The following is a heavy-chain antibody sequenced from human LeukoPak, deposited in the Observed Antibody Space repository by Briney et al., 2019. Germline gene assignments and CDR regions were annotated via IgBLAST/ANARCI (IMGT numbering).Heavy chain of an antibody. V-gene: IGHV3-30*18. CDR1: GVTLSPYG. J-gene: IGHJ4*02. Sequence: GGSLRLSCAASGVTLSPYGMHWLRQAPGKGLEWVAVISYEGGTQHYADSVKGRFIISRDNPRNTLYLQMNILRTEDTAVYYWANEWTPQVSTWSTLWGQGTQVIVSS. CDR3: ANEWTPQVSTWSTL. D-gene: IGHD5/OR15-5a*01. CDR2: ISYEGGTQ.